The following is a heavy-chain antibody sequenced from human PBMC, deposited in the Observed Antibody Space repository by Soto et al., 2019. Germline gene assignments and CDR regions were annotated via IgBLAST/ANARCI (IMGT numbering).Heavy chain of an antibody. Sequence: SVKVSCKASGFTFSSSAVQWVRQARGQGLEWIGWIVLGNGNTNYAQKFQERVTITRDMSTSTAYMEVRSLTFEDTAVYYCATRIGNIGWYWLDNWGQGTLVTVSS. D-gene: IGHD6-19*01. CDR2: IVLGNGNT. CDR3: ATRIGNIGWYWLDN. CDR1: GFTFSSSA. V-gene: IGHV1-58*01. J-gene: IGHJ4*02.